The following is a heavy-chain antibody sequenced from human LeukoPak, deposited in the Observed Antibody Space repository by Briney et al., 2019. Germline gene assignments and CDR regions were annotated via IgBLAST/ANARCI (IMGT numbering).Heavy chain of an antibody. CDR1: GGSISSYY. D-gene: IGHD1-26*01. J-gene: IGHJ4*02. CDR3: ARANSGSYYRYYFDY. Sequence: SETLSLTCTVSGGSISSYYWSWIRQPPGKGLEWIGSIYYSGSTYYNPSLKSRVTISVDTSKNQFSLKLSSVTAADTAVYYCARANSGSYYRYYFDYWGQGTLVTVSS. V-gene: IGHV4-39*07. CDR2: IYYSGST.